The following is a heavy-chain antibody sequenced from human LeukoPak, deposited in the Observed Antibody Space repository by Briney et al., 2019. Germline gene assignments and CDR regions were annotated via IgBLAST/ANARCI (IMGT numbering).Heavy chain of an antibody. Sequence: SETLSLTCTVSGGSISSYYWSWIRQPPGKGLEWIGYIYYSGSTNYNPSLKSRVTISVDASKNQFSLKLSSVTAADTAVYYCARSGYYYGMDVWAKGPRSPSP. CDR2: IYYSGST. CDR3: ARSGYYYGMDV. V-gene: IGHV4-59*08. CDR1: GGSISSYY. J-gene: IGHJ6*02.